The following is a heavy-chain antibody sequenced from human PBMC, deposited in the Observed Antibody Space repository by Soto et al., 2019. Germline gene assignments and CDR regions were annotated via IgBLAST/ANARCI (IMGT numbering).Heavy chain of an antibody. D-gene: IGHD3-3*01. V-gene: IGHV3-33*01. CDR3: AREVLRFLEGGALDI. Sequence: PGGSLRLSCAASGFTFSSYGMHWVRQAPGEGLEWVAVIWYDGSNRYSADSVKGRFTISRDNSKNTLYLQMNSLRAEDTAVYYCAREVLRFLEGGALDIWGLGTMVTVSS. J-gene: IGHJ3*02. CDR1: GFTFSSYG. CDR2: IWYDGSNR.